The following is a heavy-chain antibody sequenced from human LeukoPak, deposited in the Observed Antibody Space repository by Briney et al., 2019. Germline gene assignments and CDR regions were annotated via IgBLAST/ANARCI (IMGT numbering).Heavy chain of an antibody. Sequence: SETLSLTCAVYGGSFSGYYWSWIRQPPGKGLEWIGEINHSGSTNYNPSLKSRVTISVDTSKNQFSLKLSSVTAADTAVYYCARGRPSTVTKLRWYFDLWGRGTLVTASS. V-gene: IGHV4-34*01. J-gene: IGHJ2*01. D-gene: IGHD4-17*01. CDR1: GGSFSGYY. CDR3: ARGRPSTVTKLRWYFDL. CDR2: INHSGST.